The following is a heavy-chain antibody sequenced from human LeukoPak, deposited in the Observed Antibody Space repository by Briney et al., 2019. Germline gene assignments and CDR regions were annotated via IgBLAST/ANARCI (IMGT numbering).Heavy chain of an antibody. D-gene: IGHD3-10*01. V-gene: IGHV4-59*08. J-gene: IGHJ5*02. CDR1: GGSISSFY. Sequence: SETLSLTCTVSGGSISSFYWTWIRQPPGKGLEWIGYISYSGSTSYNPSLKSRVTMSVDTSKNQFSLKLTSVTAADTAVYYCARQGGYGSGPGSWGQGTLVTVS. CDR2: ISYSGST. CDR3: ARQGGYGSGPGS.